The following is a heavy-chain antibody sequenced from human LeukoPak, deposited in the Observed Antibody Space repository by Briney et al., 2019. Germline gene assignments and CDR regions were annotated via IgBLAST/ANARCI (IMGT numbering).Heavy chain of an antibody. Sequence: PGGSLRLSCTASGFLFNHFCLKWVRQGPGEELEWVSAISNDGGGTTYADFVKGRFTISRDNSKNTLFLQMNSLRAEDTALYYCAKGSSGYFADLWGQGTLVTVSS. J-gene: IGHJ5*02. CDR2: ISNDGGGT. CDR3: AKGSSGYFADL. CDR1: GFLFNHFC. D-gene: IGHD3-22*01. V-gene: IGHV3-23*01.